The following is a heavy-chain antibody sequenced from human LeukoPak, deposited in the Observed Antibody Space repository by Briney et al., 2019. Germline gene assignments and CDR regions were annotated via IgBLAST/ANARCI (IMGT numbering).Heavy chain of an antibody. CDR3: TKAPIVSCSGAFCYPFDS. V-gene: IGHV3-23*01. Sequence: PGGSLRLSCAASGFYFANYAMSWVRQAPGKGLEWVSATVGGGSPNTYHADSVKGRFTISRDNSKKKLFLQMNSLRAEDTGIYYCTKAPIVSCSGAFCYPFDSWGQGTLVTVSS. CDR1: GFYFANYA. CDR2: TVGGGSPNT. J-gene: IGHJ4*02. D-gene: IGHD2-15*01.